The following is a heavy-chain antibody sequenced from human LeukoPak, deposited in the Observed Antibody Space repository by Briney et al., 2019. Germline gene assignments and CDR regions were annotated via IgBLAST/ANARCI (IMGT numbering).Heavy chain of an antibody. CDR2: IYRSGST. D-gene: IGHD1-26*01. V-gene: IGHV4-38-2*02. CDR3: ARTGAGYYYYYMDV. Sequence: PSETLSLTCTVSGYSISSGYYWSWIRQPPGKGLEWIGTIYRSGSTYSNPSLRGRVTISVDTSKNQFSLKLSSVTAADTAVYYCARTGAGYYYYYMDVWGKGTTVTVSS. CDR1: GYSISSGYY. J-gene: IGHJ6*03.